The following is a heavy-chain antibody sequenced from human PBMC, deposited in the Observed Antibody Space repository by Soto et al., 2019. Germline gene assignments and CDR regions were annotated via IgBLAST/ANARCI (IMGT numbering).Heavy chain of an antibody. J-gene: IGHJ6*02. CDR3: ACSFGYGMDV. Sequence: SETLSLTCTVSGGPISSGGYYWSWIRQHPGKGLEWIGYIYYSGSTYYNPSLKSRVTISVDTSKNQFSLKLSSVTAADTAVYYCACSFGYGMDVWGQGTTVTVSS. CDR2: IYYSGST. V-gene: IGHV4-31*03. D-gene: IGHD3-10*01. CDR1: GGPISSGGYY.